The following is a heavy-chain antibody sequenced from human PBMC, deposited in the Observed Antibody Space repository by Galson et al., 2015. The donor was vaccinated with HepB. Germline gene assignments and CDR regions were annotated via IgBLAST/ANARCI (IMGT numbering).Heavy chain of an antibody. CDR1: GFTVSNNY. CDR2: IYSGGST. J-gene: IGHJ4*02. Sequence: SLRLSCAGTGFTVSNNYMSWVRQAPGKGLEWVSVIYSGGSTDYADSVKGRFTISRDNSKNTLYLQMNSLRAEDTAVYYCARDQGGSYDYWGQGTLVTVSS. CDR3: ARDQGGSYDY. V-gene: IGHV3-53*05. D-gene: IGHD1-26*01.